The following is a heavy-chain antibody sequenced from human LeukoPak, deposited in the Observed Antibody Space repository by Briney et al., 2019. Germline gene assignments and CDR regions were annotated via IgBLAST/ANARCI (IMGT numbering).Heavy chain of an antibody. D-gene: IGHD2-15*01. J-gene: IGHJ4*02. V-gene: IGHV1-18*04. CDR1: GYTFTSYG. CDR3: ARDLLGYCSGGSCCLDY. CDR2: ISAYNGNT. Sequence: ASVKVSCKASGYTFTSYGNSWVRQAPGQGLEWMGWISAYNGNTNYAQKLQGRVTMTTDTSTSTAYMELRSLRSDDTAVYYCARDLLGYCSGGSCCLDYWGQGTLVTVSS.